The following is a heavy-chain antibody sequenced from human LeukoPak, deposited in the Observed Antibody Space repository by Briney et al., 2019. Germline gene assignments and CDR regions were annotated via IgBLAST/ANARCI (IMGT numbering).Heavy chain of an antibody. CDR1: GGSISSGSYY. Sequence: PSETLSLTCTVSGGSISSGSYYWSWIRQPAGKGLEWIGRIYTSGSTKYNPSLTSRGTISVDTSKNQFSLKLSSVTAADTAVYYCARAITIFGVVTYTPTYYYYYYMDVWGKGTTVTVSS. CDR3: ARAITIFGVVTYTPTYYYYYYMDV. CDR2: IYTSGST. D-gene: IGHD3-3*01. V-gene: IGHV4-61*02. J-gene: IGHJ6*03.